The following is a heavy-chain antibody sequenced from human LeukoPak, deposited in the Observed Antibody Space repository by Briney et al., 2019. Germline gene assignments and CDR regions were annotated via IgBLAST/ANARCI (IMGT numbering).Heavy chain of an antibody. J-gene: IGHJ4*02. Sequence: GGSLRLSCAASGFTFSSYEMNWVRQAPGKGLEWVSAVGVSAGGTYYADSVKGRFIISRDNSKNILYLQMNSLTAEDTAVYFCAENRGSYRLFDYWGQGTLVTVSS. CDR3: AENRGSYRLFDY. CDR2: VGVSAGGT. CDR1: GFTFSSYE. D-gene: IGHD1-26*01. V-gene: IGHV3-23*01.